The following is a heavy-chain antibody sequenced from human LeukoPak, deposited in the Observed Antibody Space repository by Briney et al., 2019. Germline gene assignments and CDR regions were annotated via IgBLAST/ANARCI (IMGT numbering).Heavy chain of an antibody. CDR3: ARDGIAAVDFDY. CDR2: ISSSSSYI. J-gene: IGHJ4*02. V-gene: IGHV3-21*01. D-gene: IGHD6-13*01. Sequence: GGSLRLSCAASGFTFSSYSMNWVRQAPGKGLEWVSSISSSSSYIYYADSVKGRFTISRDNAKNTLYLQMNSLRAEDTAVYYCARDGIAAVDFDYWGQGILVTVSS. CDR1: GFTFSSYS.